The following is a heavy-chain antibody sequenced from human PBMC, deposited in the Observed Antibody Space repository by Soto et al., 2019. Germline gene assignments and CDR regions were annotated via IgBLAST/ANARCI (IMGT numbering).Heavy chain of an antibody. J-gene: IGHJ4*02. D-gene: IGHD2-15*01. CDR3: AKRRGAGGHLDY. V-gene: IGHV3-23*01. Sequence: EVELLESGGGLVQPAGSLRLSCAASGFTFSTYAMGWARQAPGKGLEWVSVVSSGGGTHYADSVKGRFTVSRDNSKNTLSLQMNSLRADDTAVYYCAKRRGAGGHLDYWGKGALVTVSS. CDR2: VSSGGGT. CDR1: GFTFSTYA.